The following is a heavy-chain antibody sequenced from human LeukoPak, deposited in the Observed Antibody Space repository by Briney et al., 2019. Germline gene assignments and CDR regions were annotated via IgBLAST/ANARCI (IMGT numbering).Heavy chain of an antibody. CDR3: ARDNVAGPGSGMDV. Sequence: PSETLSLTCTVSGGSISSYYWSWIRQPPGKGLEWVGYIYYSGSTNYNPSLKSRVTISVDTSKNQFSLKLSSVTAADTAVYYCARDNVAGPGSGMDVWGQGTTVTVSS. D-gene: IGHD6-19*01. CDR2: IYYSGST. J-gene: IGHJ6*02. V-gene: IGHV4-59*12. CDR1: GGSISSYY.